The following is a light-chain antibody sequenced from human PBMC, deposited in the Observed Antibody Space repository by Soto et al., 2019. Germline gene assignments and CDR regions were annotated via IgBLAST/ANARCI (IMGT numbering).Light chain of an antibody. CDR1: ILAKKY. J-gene: IGLJ2*01. Sequence: SYELTQPSSVSVSPGQTARINCSGDILAKKYARWIQQKPGQAPVLVIYKESERPSGIPERFSGSSSGTTVTLTIRGAQVEDEADYYCYSAADNNLVFGGGTQLTVL. CDR3: YSAADNNLV. CDR2: KES. V-gene: IGLV3-27*01.